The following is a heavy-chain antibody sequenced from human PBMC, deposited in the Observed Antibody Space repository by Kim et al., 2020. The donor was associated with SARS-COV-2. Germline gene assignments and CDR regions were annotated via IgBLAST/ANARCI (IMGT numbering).Heavy chain of an antibody. J-gene: IGHJ4*02. Sequence: ASVKVSCKASGYSFTKYAIHWLRQAPGQRPEWLGWITAISGSTRYSQTFQDRVTITRDTSATTVYMALSSLRSEDTGVYFCARGMSPLCYYWGQGTLVIVSS. CDR1: GYSFTKYA. CDR3: ARGMSPLCYY. V-gene: IGHV1-3*01. CDR2: ITAISGST.